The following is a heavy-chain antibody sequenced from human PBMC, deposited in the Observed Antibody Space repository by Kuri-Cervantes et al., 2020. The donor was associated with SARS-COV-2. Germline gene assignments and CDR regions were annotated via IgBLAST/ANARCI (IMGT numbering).Heavy chain of an antibody. CDR3: ARDRQQSGSWPLYSLVDHYYGMDV. J-gene: IGHJ6*02. CDR1: GYTFTSYG. Sequence: ASVKVSCKASGYTFTSYGISWVRQAPGQGLEWMGWISAYNGNTNYAQRLQGRVTMTRDTSTSTVYMELSSLRSEDTAVYYCARDRQQSGSWPLYSLVDHYYGMDVWGQGTTVTVSS. CDR2: ISAYNGNT. D-gene: IGHD6-13*01. V-gene: IGHV1-18*04.